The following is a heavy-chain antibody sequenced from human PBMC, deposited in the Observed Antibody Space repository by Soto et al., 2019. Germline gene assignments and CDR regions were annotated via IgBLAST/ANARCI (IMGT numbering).Heavy chain of an antibody. D-gene: IGHD6-13*01. J-gene: IGHJ4*02. CDR3: ARGIAAAGPKLDY. CDR1: GFTFSSYS. V-gene: IGHV3-48*01. CDR2: ISSATTTI. Sequence: EMQLVESGGGLVQPGGSLRLSCAASGFTFSSYSMNWVRQAPGKGLEWVSYISSATTTIYYADSVKGRFTISRDNAKNSLYLQMNSLRADDTAVYYCARGIAAAGPKLDYWGQGTLVTVSS.